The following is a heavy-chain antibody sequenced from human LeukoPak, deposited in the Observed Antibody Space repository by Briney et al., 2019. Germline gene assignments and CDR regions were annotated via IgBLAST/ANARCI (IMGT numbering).Heavy chain of an antibody. CDR1: GDSFSSHY. J-gene: IGHJ3*02. Sequence: SETLSLTCTVSGDSFSSHYWSWVRQPPGRGLEWIGYVSYIGSTNYNPSLTSRVTISVDTSKNQCSLKLSSVTAADPAVYYCARDPTTVTKGLDIWGQGTMVTVSS. D-gene: IGHD4-17*01. V-gene: IGHV4-59*11. CDR2: VSYIGST. CDR3: ARDPTTVTKGLDI.